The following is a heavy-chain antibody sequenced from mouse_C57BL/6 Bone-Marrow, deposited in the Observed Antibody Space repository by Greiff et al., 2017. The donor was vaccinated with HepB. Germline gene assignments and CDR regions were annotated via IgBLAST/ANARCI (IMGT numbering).Heavy chain of an antibody. Sequence: QVQLKQPGAELVKPGASVKVSCKASGYTFTSYWMHWVKQRPGQGLEWIGRIHPSDGDTNYNQKFKGKATLTVDKSSSTAYMQLSSLTSEDSAVYYCANSYDYDGSNVWGTGTTVTVSS. V-gene: IGHV1-74*01. CDR3: ANSYDYDGSNV. J-gene: IGHJ1*03. CDR1: GYTFTSYW. D-gene: IGHD2-4*01. CDR2: IHPSDGDT.